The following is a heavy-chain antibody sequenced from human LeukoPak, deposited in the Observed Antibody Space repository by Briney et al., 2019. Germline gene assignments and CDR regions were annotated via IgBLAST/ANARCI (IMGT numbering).Heavy chain of an antibody. Sequence: AASVKVSCKASGYTFTSYYMHWVRQAPGQGLEWMGIINPSGGSTSYAQKFQGRVTMTRDMSTSTVYMELSSLRSEDTAVYYCARVGGYYDSSGYYVDAFDIWGQRTMVTVSS. D-gene: IGHD3-22*01. J-gene: IGHJ3*02. CDR3: ARVGGYYDSSGYYVDAFDI. V-gene: IGHV1-46*01. CDR2: INPSGGST. CDR1: GYTFTSYY.